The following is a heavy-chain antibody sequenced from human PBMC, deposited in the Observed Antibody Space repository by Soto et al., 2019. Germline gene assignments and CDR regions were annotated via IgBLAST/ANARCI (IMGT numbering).Heavy chain of an antibody. D-gene: IGHD3-22*01. CDR3: ARGDTYYYDSSGYKY. Sequence: GGSLRLSCAASGFTFSSYAMHWVRQAPGKGLEWVAVISYDGSNKYYADSVKGRFTISRDNSKNTLYLQMNSLRAEDTAVYYCARGDTYYYDSSGYKYWGQGTLVTVSS. J-gene: IGHJ4*02. CDR2: ISYDGSNK. CDR1: GFTFSSYA. V-gene: IGHV3-30-3*01.